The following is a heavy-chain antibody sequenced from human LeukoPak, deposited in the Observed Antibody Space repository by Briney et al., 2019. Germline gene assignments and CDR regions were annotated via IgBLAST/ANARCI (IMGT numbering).Heavy chain of an antibody. J-gene: IGHJ6*03. CDR1: GFTFSSYA. CDR2: ISYDGSNK. Sequence: HPGGSLRLSCAASGFTFSSYAMRWVRQAPGKGLEWVAVISYDGSNKYYADSVKGRFPISRDNSKNTLYLQMNSLRAEDTAVYYCARDGQYYDFWSGYTEGYYYYMDVWGKGTTVTVSS. CDR3: ARDGQYYDFWSGYTEGYYYYMDV. D-gene: IGHD3-3*01. V-gene: IGHV3-30*04.